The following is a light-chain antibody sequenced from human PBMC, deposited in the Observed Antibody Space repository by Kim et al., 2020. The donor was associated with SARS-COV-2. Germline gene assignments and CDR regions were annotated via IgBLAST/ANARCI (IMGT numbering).Light chain of an antibody. V-gene: IGLV3-21*04. CDR3: QVWDSSSDHHVV. J-gene: IGLJ2*01. CDR2: YDS. Sequence: PGKTARITCGGNNIGSKRVHGYQQKPGQAPVLVIYYDSDRPSGIPERFSGSNSGNTATLTISRVEAGDEADYYCQVWDSSSDHHVVFGGGTQLTVL. CDR1: NIGSKR.